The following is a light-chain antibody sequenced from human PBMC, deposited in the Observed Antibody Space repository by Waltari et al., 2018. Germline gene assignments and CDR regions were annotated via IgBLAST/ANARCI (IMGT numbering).Light chain of an antibody. CDR1: QSLLYSSNNKNY. CDR2: WAS. V-gene: IGKV4-1*01. CDR3: QQHYTSPLT. Sequence: DIVMTQSPDSLAVSLGERVTINCKSSQSLLYSSNNKNYLAWFQQKPGQAPKLLIYWASTRESGVPNRISGSGSGTDFTLTISGLQAEDVAVYYCQQHYTSPLTFGGGTKVEIK. J-gene: IGKJ4*01.